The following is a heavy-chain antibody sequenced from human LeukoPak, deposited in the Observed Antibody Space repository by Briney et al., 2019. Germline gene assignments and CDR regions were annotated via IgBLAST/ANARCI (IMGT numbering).Heavy chain of an antibody. CDR2: IYYSGST. J-gene: IGHJ4*02. Sequence: SETLSLTCTVSGGSISSSSYYWGWIRQPPGKGLEWIGSIYYSGSTYYNPSLKSRVTISVDTPKNQFSLKLSSVTAADTAVYYCARREVYYYGSGSYPFPDYWGQGTLVTVSS. V-gene: IGHV4-39*01. CDR3: ARREVYYYGSGSYPFPDY. D-gene: IGHD3-10*01. CDR1: GGSISSSSYY.